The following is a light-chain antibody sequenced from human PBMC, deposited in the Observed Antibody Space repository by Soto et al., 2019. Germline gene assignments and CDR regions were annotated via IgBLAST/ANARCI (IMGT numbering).Light chain of an antibody. CDR2: DAS. V-gene: IGKV1-5*01. CDR3: QQYNRYFT. J-gene: IGKJ3*01. Sequence: DILMTQSPSTLFASVGDRVTITCRASQSISSWLAWYQQKPGKAPKLLIYDASSLESGVPSRFSGSGSGTEFTLTISSLQPDDFATYDCQQYNRYFTFGPGTKVDIK. CDR1: QSISSW.